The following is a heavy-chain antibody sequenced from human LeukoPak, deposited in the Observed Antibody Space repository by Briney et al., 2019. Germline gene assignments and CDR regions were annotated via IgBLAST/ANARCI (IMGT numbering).Heavy chain of an antibody. CDR2: TYYRSKYYY. V-gene: IGHV6-1*01. Sequence: SQTLSLTCAISGDSVSSNTAAWNWFRQSPSRGLEWLGRTYYRSKYYYDYEPSVKSRIAITPDPSKNRFSLQLNSVTPDDTAVYFCARGKWEQLVFQFDSWGQGALVTVSS. J-gene: IGHJ4*02. CDR3: ARGKWEQLVFQFDS. D-gene: IGHD1-26*01. CDR1: GDSVSSNTAA.